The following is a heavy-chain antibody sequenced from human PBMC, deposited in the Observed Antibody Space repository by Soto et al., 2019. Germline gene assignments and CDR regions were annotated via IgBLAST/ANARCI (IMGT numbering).Heavy chain of an antibody. J-gene: IGHJ6*02. D-gene: IGHD3-9*01. V-gene: IGHV1-18*01. CDR1: GGTFSSYT. Sequence: ASVKVSCKASGGTFSSYTISWVRQAPGQGLEWMGRIIAIHGITNYAQKLQGRVTMTTDTSTSTAYMELRSLRSDDTAVYYCERDSGYDILPDYHYGMAVWGQGTTVTVSS. CDR2: IIAIHGIT. CDR3: ERDSGYDILPDYHYGMAV.